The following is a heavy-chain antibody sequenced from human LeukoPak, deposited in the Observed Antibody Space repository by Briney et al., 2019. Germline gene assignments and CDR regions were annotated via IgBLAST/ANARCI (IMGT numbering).Heavy chain of an antibody. Sequence: SETLSPTCTVSGFSISTYYWSWFRQPAGKGLDWIGSNHSSGNTNYTPPLQSRVSLSIDTSQNQFSLRLTSLTAADTAVYFCARDVGKAYWGQGLLAIVSS. CDR3: ARDVGKAY. CDR2: NHSSGNT. CDR1: GFSISTYY. V-gene: IGHV4-4*07. J-gene: IGHJ4*02. D-gene: IGHD4-23*01.